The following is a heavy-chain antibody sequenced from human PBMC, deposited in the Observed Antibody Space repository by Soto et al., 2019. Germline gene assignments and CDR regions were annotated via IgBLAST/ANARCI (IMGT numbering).Heavy chain of an antibody. Sequence: QVQLVQSGAEVKKPGSSVKVSCKASGGTFSSYAIGWVRQAPGQGLEWMGGIIPIFGTANYAQKFQGRVKITAGESTSRAYMELRSLRSEDTAVYYCARVAEGRGWGRFDHWGQGTLVTVSS. J-gene: IGHJ5*02. V-gene: IGHV1-69*01. CDR2: IIPIFGTA. D-gene: IGHD3-16*01. CDR1: GGTFSSYA. CDR3: ARVAEGRGWGRFDH.